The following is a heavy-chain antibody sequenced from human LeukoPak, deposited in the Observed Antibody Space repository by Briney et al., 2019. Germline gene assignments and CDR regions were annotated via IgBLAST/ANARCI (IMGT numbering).Heavy chain of an antibody. J-gene: IGHJ6*02. CDR1: GSNFDRYG. CDR2: IIPLVEEV. D-gene: IGHD2-21*02. V-gene: IGHV1-69*04. CDR3: ARDMSPPGVLVTADYGLDV. Sequence: SVKVSCKASGSNFDRYGVSWVRQAPGQGLEWMGRIIPLVEEVMYSHKSQDRITLSADRFTSEAYMEVRRLRPEDTAVYFCARDMSPPGVLVTADYGLDVWGQGTTVTVSS.